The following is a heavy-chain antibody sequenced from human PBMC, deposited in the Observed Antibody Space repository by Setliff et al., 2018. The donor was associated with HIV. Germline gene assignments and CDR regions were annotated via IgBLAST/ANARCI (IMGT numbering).Heavy chain of an antibody. CDR3: ARDRSNWNYGKNYMDV. CDR1: GGSISTSRYY. D-gene: IGHD1-7*01. CDR2: INYRGNT. Sequence: SETLSLTCTVSGGSISTSRYYWGWIRQPPGKGLEWIGGINYRGNTYYNPSLKSRAAISVDTSKNQFSLKLSSVTAADTAVYYCARDRSNWNYGKNYMDVWGKGTTVTVSS. V-gene: IGHV4-39*07. J-gene: IGHJ6*03.